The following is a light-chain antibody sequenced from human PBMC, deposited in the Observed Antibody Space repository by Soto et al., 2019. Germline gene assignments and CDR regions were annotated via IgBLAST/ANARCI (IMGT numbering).Light chain of an antibody. CDR3: QQYNNWPPLT. V-gene: IGKV3-15*01. Sequence: DIVVTQSPATLSVSPGERATLSCRASQSVSSDLAWYQQKPGQAPRLLIYGVSTRATGIPARFSGSGSGTEFTLTISSLQSEDFAVYYCQQYNNWPPLTFGGGTKVEIK. J-gene: IGKJ4*01. CDR2: GVS. CDR1: QSVSSD.